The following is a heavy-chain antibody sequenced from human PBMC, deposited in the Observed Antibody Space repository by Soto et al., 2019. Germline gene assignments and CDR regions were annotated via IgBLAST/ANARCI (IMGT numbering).Heavy chain of an antibody. CDR3: AKDTSHYYGMDV. CDR2: ISWDGGST. CDR1: GFTFDDYT. V-gene: IGHV3-43*01. Sequence: EVQLVESGGVVVQPGGSLRLSCAASGFTFDDYTMHWVRQAPGKGLEWVSLISWDGGSTYYADSVKSRFTISRDNSKNSLYLQMNSLRTEDTALYYCAKDTSHYYGMDVWGQGTTVTVSS. J-gene: IGHJ6*02.